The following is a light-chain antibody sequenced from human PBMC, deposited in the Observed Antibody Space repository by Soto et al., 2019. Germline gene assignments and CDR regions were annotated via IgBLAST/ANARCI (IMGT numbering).Light chain of an antibody. V-gene: IGKV2-28*01. CDR2: LGS. J-gene: IGKJ5*01. CDR1: QSLLRSNGFNY. Sequence: EIVMTQSPLSLPVTPGEPASIPFRSSQSLLRSNGFNYLDWYLQKPGQSPQFLIYLGSNRASGVPDRFSGSGSGTDFTLKINRVEAEDVGVYYCMQALQTPSTFGQGTRLEIK. CDR3: MQALQTPST.